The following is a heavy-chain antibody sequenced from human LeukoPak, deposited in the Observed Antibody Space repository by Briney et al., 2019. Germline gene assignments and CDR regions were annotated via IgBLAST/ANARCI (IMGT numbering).Heavy chain of an antibody. J-gene: IGHJ4*02. CDR2: ISYDGSNT. D-gene: IGHD6-19*01. CDR3: AGVSDSGWFSFDF. Sequence: GGSLRLSCAASGFTFSSYGMHWVRQAPGKGLEWVAVISYDGSNTYYADSVKGRFTISRDNSKNTLFLQMNSLRPEDTALYYCAGVSDSGWFSFDFWGQGTLVTVSS. V-gene: IGHV3-30*19. CDR1: GFTFSSYG.